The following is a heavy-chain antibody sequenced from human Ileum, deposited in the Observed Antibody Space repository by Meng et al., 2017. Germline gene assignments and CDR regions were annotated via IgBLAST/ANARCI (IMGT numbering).Heavy chain of an antibody. CDR1: GYGFRSYG. J-gene: IGHJ4*02. Sequence: EGQLVESGVGLIQPGGSLRLSCEASGYGFRSYGMNWFRQVPGKGLVWVSRINPDGSNTKYADFVKGRFTISRDNSKNTLYLQLNSLGSEDTAIYYCAKYIHWGASDYWGQGTLVTVSS. CDR3: AKYIHWGASDY. D-gene: IGHD7-27*01. V-gene: IGHV3-74*02. CDR2: INPDGSNT.